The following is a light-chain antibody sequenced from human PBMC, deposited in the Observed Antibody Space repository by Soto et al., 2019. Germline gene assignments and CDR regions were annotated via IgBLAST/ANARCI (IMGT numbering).Light chain of an antibody. CDR2: HVS. CDR1: SSDVGGYNY. J-gene: IGLJ1*01. V-gene: IGLV2-14*01. CDR3: SSYTSSSIYV. Sequence: QSALTQPASVSGSPGQSITISCTGTSSDVGGYNYVSWYQQHPGKAPKLMIYHVSNRPSGVSNRFSGSKSGNTASLTISGLQAEDEADYYCSSYTSSSIYVFGTGTKVTVL.